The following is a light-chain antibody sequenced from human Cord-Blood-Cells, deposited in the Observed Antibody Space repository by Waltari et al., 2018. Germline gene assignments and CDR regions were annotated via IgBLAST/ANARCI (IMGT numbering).Light chain of an antibody. V-gene: IGKV4-1*01. CDR3: QQYYSTPYT. J-gene: IGKJ2*01. CDR2: WAS. CDR1: QSVLYSSNNNNY. Sequence: DIVMTQSPDSLAVSLGEHATINCKPSQSVLYSSNNNNYLAWYQKKQGQPPKPLIYWASTRESGVPDRFSGSGSGTDFTLTISSLQAEDVAVYYCQQYYSTPYTFGQGTKLEIK.